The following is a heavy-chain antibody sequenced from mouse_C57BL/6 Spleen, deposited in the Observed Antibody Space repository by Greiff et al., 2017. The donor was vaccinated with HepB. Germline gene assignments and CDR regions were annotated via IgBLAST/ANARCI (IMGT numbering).Heavy chain of an antibody. J-gene: IGHJ1*03. CDR1: GYTFTSYW. Sequence: QVQLQQPGAELVRPGTSVKLSCKASGYTFTSYWMHWVKQRPGQGLEWIGVIDPSDSYTNYNQKFKGKATLTVDTSSSTAYMQLSSLTSEDSAVYYCSRRYYYGSSPRYFDVWGTGTTVTVSS. D-gene: IGHD1-1*01. V-gene: IGHV1-59*01. CDR2: IDPSDSYT. CDR3: SRRYYYGSSPRYFDV.